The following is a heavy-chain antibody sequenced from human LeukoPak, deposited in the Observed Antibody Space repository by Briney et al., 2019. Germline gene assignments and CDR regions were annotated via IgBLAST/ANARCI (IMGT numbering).Heavy chain of an antibody. Sequence: VASVTVSCKASGYTFTSYDINWVRQAAGQGLEWMGWMNPNSGNTGYAQKFQGRVTMTRNTSISTAYMELSSLRSEDTAVYYCARVRKCSGGSCYRVGSNWFDPWGQGTLVTVSS. V-gene: IGHV1-8*01. J-gene: IGHJ5*02. CDR3: ARVRKCSGGSCYRVGSNWFDP. CDR2: MNPNSGNT. CDR1: GYTFTSYD. D-gene: IGHD2-15*01.